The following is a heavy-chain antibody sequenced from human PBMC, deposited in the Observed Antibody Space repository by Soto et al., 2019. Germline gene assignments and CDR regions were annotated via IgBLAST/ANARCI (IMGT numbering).Heavy chain of an antibody. V-gene: IGHV4-34*01. CDR1: GGSFSGYY. J-gene: IGHJ4*02. CDR3: ERVRYYDSSGSPTFDY. Sequence: ASETLSLTCAVYGGSFSGYYWSWIRQPPGKGLEWIGEINHSGSTNYNPSLKSRVTISVDTSKNQFSLKLSSVTAADTAVYYCERVRYYDSSGSPTFDYWGQGTLVTVSS. CDR2: INHSGST. D-gene: IGHD3-22*01.